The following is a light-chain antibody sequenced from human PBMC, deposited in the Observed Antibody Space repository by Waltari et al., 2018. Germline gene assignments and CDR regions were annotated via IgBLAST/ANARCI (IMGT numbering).Light chain of an antibody. J-gene: IGKJ1*01. CDR3: QQYGKSPWT. CDR1: QSVYTTY. V-gene: IGKV3-20*01. CDR2: SSS. Sequence: IVLTQSPATLSLSPGQRATLSCRASQSVYTTYLAWYQQKPGQAPRLLIYSSSNRATGIPDRFSGSGSGTDFTLTISRLEPGDFAVYYCQQYGKSPWTFGQGTKVEIK.